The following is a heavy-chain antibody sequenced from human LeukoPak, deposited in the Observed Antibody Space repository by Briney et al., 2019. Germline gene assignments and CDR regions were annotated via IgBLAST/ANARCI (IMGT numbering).Heavy chain of an antibody. V-gene: IGHV4-59*12. CDR3: AKSNGYGLVDI. CDR2: IYYSGNT. J-gene: IGHJ3*02. Sequence: SETLSLTCSVSSDSISGYYWSWLRQPPGKGLEWIGYIYYSGNTYYNPSLKSRVTISLDTSRNQFSLKLNSVAAADTAVYYCAKSNGYGLVDIWGQGTMVTVSS. CDR1: SDSISGYY. D-gene: IGHD3-10*01.